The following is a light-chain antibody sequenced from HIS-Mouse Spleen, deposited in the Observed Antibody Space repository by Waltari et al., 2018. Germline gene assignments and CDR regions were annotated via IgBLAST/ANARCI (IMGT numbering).Light chain of an antibody. V-gene: IGLV3-10*01. CDR2: EDS. Sequence: SYELTQPPSVSVSPGQTARITCSGYALPKKYAYWYQQKSGQAPVLAIYEDSKRPSGIPERFSGSSSGTMATLTISGAQVEDEADYYCYSTDSSGNHRVFGGGTKLTVL. J-gene: IGLJ2*01. CDR1: ALPKKY. CDR3: YSTDSSGNHRV.